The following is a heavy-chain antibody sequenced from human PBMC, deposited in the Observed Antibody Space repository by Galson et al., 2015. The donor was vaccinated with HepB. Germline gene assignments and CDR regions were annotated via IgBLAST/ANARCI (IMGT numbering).Heavy chain of an antibody. CDR3: ARQEWCSGGSCYRGFDP. CDR1: GYSFTNYW. J-gene: IGHJ5*02. CDR2: IYPGDSDT. Sequence: QSGAEVTKPGESLKISCKGSGYSFTNYWIGWVRQMPGKGLEWMGIIYPGDSDTRYSPSFQGQVTISADKSISTAYLQWSSLKASDTAMYYRARQEWCSGGSCYRGFDPWGQGTLVTVSS. V-gene: IGHV5-51*01. D-gene: IGHD2-15*01.